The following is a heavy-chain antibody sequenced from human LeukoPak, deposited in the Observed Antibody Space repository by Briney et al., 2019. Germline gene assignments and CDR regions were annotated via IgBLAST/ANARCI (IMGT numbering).Heavy chain of an antibody. D-gene: IGHD2-15*01. CDR2: FYYSGNT. CDR1: GGSISSHY. J-gene: IGHJ6*03. CDR3: ATIVVVVSSTPGDYVDV. V-gene: IGHV4-39*07. Sequence: SETLSLTCTVSGGSISSHYWGWVRQPPGRGLEWIGSFYYSGNTYYNPSLKSRVTISIDTSNNQFSLKVSSVTAADTAVYYCATIVVVVSSTPGDYVDVWGKGTTVTVSS.